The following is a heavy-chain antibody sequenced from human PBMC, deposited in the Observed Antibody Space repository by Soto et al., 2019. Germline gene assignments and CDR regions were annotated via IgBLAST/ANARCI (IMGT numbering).Heavy chain of an antibody. CDR1: GYTFTSYA. V-gene: IGHV1-3*01. J-gene: IGHJ6*01. CDR2: INAGNGNT. CDR3: AREGPGKKVKMRSGSYYNYYYYGMDV. D-gene: IGHD3-10*01. Sequence: GASVKVSCKASGYTFTSYAIHWVRQAPGQRLEWMGWINAGNGNTKYSQKFQGRVTITRDTSASTAYMELSSLRSEDTAVYYCAREGPGKKVKMRSGSYYNYYYYGMDVWGQGSTVNVSX.